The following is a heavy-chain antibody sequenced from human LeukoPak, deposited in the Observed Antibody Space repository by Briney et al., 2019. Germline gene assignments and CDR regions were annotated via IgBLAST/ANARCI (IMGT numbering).Heavy chain of an antibody. Sequence: SGTLSLTCTVSGGSISSSTFYWGWIRQPPGKALAWIGSVYYNGATYYSPETGFSISLDTSKNQFSLKKTSVSAADTAVYYCARHGPGVGTQSEYFQHWGQGTLVTVSS. D-gene: IGHD2-21*02. CDR3: ARHGPGVGTQSEYFQH. CDR2: VYYNGAT. CDR1: GGSISSSTFY. V-gene: IGHV4-39*01. J-gene: IGHJ1*01.